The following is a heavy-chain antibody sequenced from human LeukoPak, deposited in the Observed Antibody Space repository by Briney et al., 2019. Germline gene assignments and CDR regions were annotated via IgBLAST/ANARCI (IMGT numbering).Heavy chain of an antibody. CDR3: ARGSRRVVPLIRAKYYFDY. Sequence: GASVKVSFKASGYTFTSYDINWVRQPTGQGLEWMGWMNPNSGNTGYAQKFQGRVTMTRNTSISTAYMELSSLRSEDTVVYYCARGSRRVVPLIRAKYYFDYWGQGTLVTVSS. V-gene: IGHV1-8*01. CDR2: MNPNSGNT. CDR1: GYTFTSYD. J-gene: IGHJ4*02. D-gene: IGHD3-3*01.